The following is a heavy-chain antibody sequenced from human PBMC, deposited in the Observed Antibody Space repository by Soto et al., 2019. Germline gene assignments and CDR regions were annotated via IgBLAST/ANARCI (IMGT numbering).Heavy chain of an antibody. V-gene: IGHV3-33*06. J-gene: IGHJ4*02. CDR1: GFTFRSNG. CDR2: IWYDSSNK. Sequence: QVPLVESGGGVVQPGRSLRLSCAASGFTFRSNGMHWVRQAPGKGLEWVATIWYDSSNKYYADSVKGRFTISRDNSKNTLYLHMNNLRAEDTGIYYCAKEGNIGSSSWYYFDYWGQGTLVTVSS. CDR3: AKEGNIGSSSWYYFDY. D-gene: IGHD6-13*01.